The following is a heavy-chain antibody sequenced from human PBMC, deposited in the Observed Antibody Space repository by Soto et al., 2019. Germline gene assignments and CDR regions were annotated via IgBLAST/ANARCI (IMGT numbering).Heavy chain of an antibody. CDR2: IYYSGST. CDR3: VKEGYYYDSSGYYYGWCGP. V-gene: IGHV4-31*03. D-gene: IGHD3-22*01. CDR1: GGAISRGGSS. Sequence: SASLSRTCTVSGGAISRGGSSSSSIRQHPGKGLEWIGYIYYSGSTYYNPSIKSRVTISVDTSKNQFSLKLSSVTAADTAVYYCVKEGYYYDSSGYYYGWCGPWGQGTLVTVSS. J-gene: IGHJ5*02.